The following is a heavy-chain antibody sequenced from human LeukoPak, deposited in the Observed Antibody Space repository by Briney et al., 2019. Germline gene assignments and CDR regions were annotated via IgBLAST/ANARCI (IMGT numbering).Heavy chain of an antibody. Sequence: VASVKVSCKASGYTFTGYYMHWVRQAPGQGLEWMGWSNPNSGDTNYAQKFQGRVTMTTDTSMTTAYMELRRLRSDDTAVYYCARRHFGSGTYVDYWGQGTLVTVSS. CDR1: GYTFTGYY. CDR3: ARRHFGSGTYVDY. D-gene: IGHD3-10*01. V-gene: IGHV1-2*02. CDR2: SNPNSGDT. J-gene: IGHJ4*02.